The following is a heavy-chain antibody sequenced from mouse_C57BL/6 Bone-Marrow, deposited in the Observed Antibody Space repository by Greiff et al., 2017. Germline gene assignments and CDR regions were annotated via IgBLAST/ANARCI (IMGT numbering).Heavy chain of an antibody. CDR1: GYSITSGYY. Sequence: ESGPGLVKPSQSLSLTCSVTGYSITSGYYWNWIRQFPGNKLEWMGYISYDGSNNYNPSLKNRISITRDTSKNQFFLKLNSVTTEDTATYYCASYYYGSSYDFDYWGQGTTLTVSS. CDR2: ISYDGSN. V-gene: IGHV3-6*01. CDR3: ASYYYGSSYDFDY. J-gene: IGHJ2*01. D-gene: IGHD1-1*01.